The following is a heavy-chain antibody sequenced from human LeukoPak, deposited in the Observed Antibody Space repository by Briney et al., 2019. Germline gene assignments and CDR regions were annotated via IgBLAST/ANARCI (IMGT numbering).Heavy chain of an antibody. J-gene: IGHJ4*02. Sequence: SETLTLTCTVSGVSISSSNSYWGWIRQAPGKGLEWIGSIYYSGNTYYNASLKGQVSISIDTSKNQFSLRLTSVTAADSAVYYCARQTGSGLFILPGGQGTLVTVSS. CDR1: GVSISSSNSY. CDR2: IYYSGNT. CDR3: ARQTGSGLFILP. V-gene: IGHV4-39*01. D-gene: IGHD3/OR15-3a*01.